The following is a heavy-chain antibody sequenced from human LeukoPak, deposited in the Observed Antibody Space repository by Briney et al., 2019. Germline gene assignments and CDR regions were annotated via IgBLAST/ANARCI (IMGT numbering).Heavy chain of an antibody. CDR3: ARYQYSSSSSWFDP. V-gene: IGHV4-59*11. CDR1: GGSISSHY. J-gene: IGHJ5*02. Sequence: PSETLSLTCTVSGGSISSHYWSWIRQPPGKGLEWIGYIYYSGSTNYNPSLKSRVTISVDTSKNQFSLKLSSVTAADTAVYYCARYQYSSSSSWFDPWGQGTLVTVSS. D-gene: IGHD6-6*01. CDR2: IYYSGST.